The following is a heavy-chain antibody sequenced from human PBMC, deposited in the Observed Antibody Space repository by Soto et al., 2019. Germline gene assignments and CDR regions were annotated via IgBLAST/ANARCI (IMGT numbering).Heavy chain of an antibody. J-gene: IGHJ4*02. D-gene: IGHD2-15*01. CDR2: IYPGDSDT. Sequence: PRESLKISCQGFGYTFASYWIAWVRQMPGKGLEWMGIIYPGDSDTRYSPSFQGQVTISADKSISTAYLQWSSLKASDTAMYYCARPRCSGGSCYFGYWGQGTLVTVSS. CDR1: GYTFASYW. V-gene: IGHV5-51*01. CDR3: ARPRCSGGSCYFGY.